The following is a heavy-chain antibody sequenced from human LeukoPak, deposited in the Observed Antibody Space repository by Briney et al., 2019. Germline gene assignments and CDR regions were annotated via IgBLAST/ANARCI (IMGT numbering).Heavy chain of an antibody. Sequence: ASVKVSCKASGGTFSSYAINWVRQAPGQGLEWMGGIIPIFGTANYAQKFQGRVTITADESTSTAYMELSSLRSEDTAVYYCAGGYYLNWFDPWGQGTLVTVSS. CDR3: AGGYYLNWFDP. J-gene: IGHJ5*02. CDR2: IIPIFGTA. V-gene: IGHV1-69*13. CDR1: GGTFSSYA. D-gene: IGHD3-10*01.